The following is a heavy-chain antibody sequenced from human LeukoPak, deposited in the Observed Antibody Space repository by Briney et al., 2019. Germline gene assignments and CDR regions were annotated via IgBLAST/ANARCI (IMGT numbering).Heavy chain of an antibody. CDR3: ARCIVYGSSSDFDY. CDR2: IWYGGSNK. D-gene: IGHD6-6*01. Sequence: GGSLRLSCAASGFTFSSYGMHWVRQAPGKGLEWVAVIWYGGSNKYYADSVKGRFTVSRDNSKNTLYLQMNSLRAEDTAVYYCARCIVYGSSSDFDYWGQGTLVTVSS. CDR1: GFTFSSYG. V-gene: IGHV3-33*08. J-gene: IGHJ4*02.